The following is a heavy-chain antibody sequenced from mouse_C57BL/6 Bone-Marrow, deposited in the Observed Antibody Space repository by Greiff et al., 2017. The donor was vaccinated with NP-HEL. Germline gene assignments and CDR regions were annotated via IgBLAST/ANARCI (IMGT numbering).Heavy chain of an antibody. J-gene: IGHJ4*01. D-gene: IGHD1-1*01. Sequence: QVQLQQPGAELVRPGSSVKLSCKASGYTFTSYWMHWVKQRPIQGLEWIGNIDPSDSETHYNQKFKDKATLTVDKSSSTAYMQLSSLTSEDSAVYYCARDTGSSSYAMDYWGQGTSVTVSS. V-gene: IGHV1-52*01. CDR3: ARDTGSSSYAMDY. CDR1: GYTFTSYW. CDR2: IDPSDSET.